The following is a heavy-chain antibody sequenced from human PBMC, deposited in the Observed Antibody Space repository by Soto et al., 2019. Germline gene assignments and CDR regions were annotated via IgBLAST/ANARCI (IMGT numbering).Heavy chain of an antibody. CDR3: ARDGGRHSGGIDY. J-gene: IGHJ4*02. Sequence: QVQLVQSGAEVKKPGSSVKVSCKASGGTFSSYSINWVRQAPGQGLEWMGEIIPIFGTANYAQKFQGRVTITAYESTTTAIMELSSLRSEDTAVYYCARDGGRHSGGIDYWGQGTLVTVSS. D-gene: IGHD1-26*01. V-gene: IGHV1-69*01. CDR2: IIPIFGTA. CDR1: GGTFSSYS.